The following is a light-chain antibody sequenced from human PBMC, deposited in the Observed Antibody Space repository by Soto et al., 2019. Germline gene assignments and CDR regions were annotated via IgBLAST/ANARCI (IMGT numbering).Light chain of an antibody. Sequence: NFMLTQPHSVSESPGKTVTISCTRSSGSIASNYVQWYQQRPGSVPTTVIYEGNQRPSGVPDRFSGSTDCSSNSASLTISGLQTEDEADYYCQSYDSSTVVFGGGTKVTVL. CDR2: EGN. J-gene: IGLJ2*01. V-gene: IGLV6-57*04. CDR3: QSYDSSTVV. CDR1: SGSIASNY.